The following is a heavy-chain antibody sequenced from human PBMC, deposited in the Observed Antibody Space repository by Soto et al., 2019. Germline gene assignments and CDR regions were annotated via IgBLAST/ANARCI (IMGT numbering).Heavy chain of an antibody. CDR2: ISGSGGST. D-gene: IGHD3-10*01. CDR3: AKDRELWFGELSWFDP. Sequence: GGSLRLSCAASGFTFSSYAMSWVRQAPGKGLEWVSAISGSGGSTYYADSVKGRFTISRDNSKNTLYLQMNSLRAEDTAVYYSAKDRELWFGELSWFDPWGQGTLVTVSS. J-gene: IGHJ5*02. V-gene: IGHV3-23*01. CDR1: GFTFSSYA.